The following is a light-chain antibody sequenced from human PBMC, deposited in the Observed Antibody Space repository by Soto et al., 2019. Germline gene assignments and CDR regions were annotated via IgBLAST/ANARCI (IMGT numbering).Light chain of an antibody. V-gene: IGKV3-20*01. J-gene: IGKJ1*01. CDR3: QHFGSSLRT. Sequence: EIVMTQSPATLSVSPGERATLSCRASQSVSSNLAWYQQKPGQAPRLLISGASTRATGIPDRFSGSGSGTDFTLTINSLEPEDFAVYYCQHFGSSLRTFGQGTKVDIK. CDR2: GAS. CDR1: QSVSSN.